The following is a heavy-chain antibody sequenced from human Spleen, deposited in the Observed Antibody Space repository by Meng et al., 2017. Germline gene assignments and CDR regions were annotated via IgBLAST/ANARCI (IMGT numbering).Heavy chain of an antibody. Sequence: GGSLRLSCAASGFTFSNFEITWVRQAPGKGLEWLSYISSSGGIIYYADSVKGRFTISRDNARNSLYLQMNSLRAEDTAVYYCANHCSGGSCYRAFDYWGQGTQVTVSS. V-gene: IGHV3-48*03. J-gene: IGHJ4*02. D-gene: IGHD2-15*01. CDR3: ANHCSGGSCYRAFDY. CDR1: GFTFSNFE. CDR2: ISSSGGII.